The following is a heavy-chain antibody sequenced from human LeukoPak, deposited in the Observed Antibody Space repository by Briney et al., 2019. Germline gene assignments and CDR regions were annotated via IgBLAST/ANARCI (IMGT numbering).Heavy chain of an antibody. CDR3: ARDLHSSGFYYFDY. Sequence: PSETLSLTCAVYGGSFSEYYRSWIRQSPGKGLEWIGKINHSGSTNYNPSLKSRVTISGDTSKKQFSLKLSSVTAADTAVYYCARDLHSSGFYYFDYWGQGTLVTVSS. V-gene: IGHV4-34*01. D-gene: IGHD6-19*01. J-gene: IGHJ4*02. CDR2: INHSGST. CDR1: GGSFSEYY.